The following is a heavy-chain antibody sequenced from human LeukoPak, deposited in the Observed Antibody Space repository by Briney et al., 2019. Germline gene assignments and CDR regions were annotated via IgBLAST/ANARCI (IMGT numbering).Heavy chain of an antibody. V-gene: IGHV4-30-2*01. J-gene: IGHJ4*02. Sequence: SETLSLTCAVSGGSISSGGYSWSWIRQPPGKGLEWIGYIYHSGSTYYNPSLKSRVTISVDRSKNQFSLKLSSVTAADTAVYYCARGYYYDSTRFDYWGQGTLVTVSS. CDR2: IYHSGST. CDR1: GGSISSGGYS. CDR3: ARGYYYDSTRFDY. D-gene: IGHD3-22*01.